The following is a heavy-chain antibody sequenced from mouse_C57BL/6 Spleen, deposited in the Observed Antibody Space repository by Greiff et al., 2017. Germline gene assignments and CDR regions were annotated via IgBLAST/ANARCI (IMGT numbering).Heavy chain of an antibody. CDR1: GYAFSSSW. CDR3: ALTGTYFDV. Sequence: VQLQQSGPELVKPGASVKISCKASGYAFSSSWMNRVKQRPGKGLEWIGRIYPGDGDTNYNGKFKGKATLTADKSSSTAYMQLSSLTSEDSAVYFCALTGTYFDVWGTGTTVTVSS. V-gene: IGHV1-82*01. CDR2: IYPGDGDT. D-gene: IGHD4-1*01. J-gene: IGHJ1*03.